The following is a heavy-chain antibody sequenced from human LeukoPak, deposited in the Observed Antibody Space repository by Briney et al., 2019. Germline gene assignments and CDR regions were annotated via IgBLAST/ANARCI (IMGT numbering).Heavy chain of an antibody. V-gene: IGHV3-30-3*01. J-gene: IGHJ4*02. CDR2: ISYDGSNK. CDR3: ARNPADFWSGYYDY. CDR1: GFTFSSYA. D-gene: IGHD3-3*01. Sequence: GRSLRLSCAASGFTFSSYAMHWVRQAPGKGLEWVAVISYDGSNKYYADSVKGRFTISRDNSKNTLYLQMNSLRAEDTAVYYCARNPADFWSGYYDYWGQGTLVTVSS.